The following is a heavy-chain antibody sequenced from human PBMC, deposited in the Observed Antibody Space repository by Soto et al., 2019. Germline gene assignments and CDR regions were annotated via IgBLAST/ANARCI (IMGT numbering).Heavy chain of an antibody. Sequence: ASVKVSCKASGYTFTSYYMHWVRQAPGQGLEWMGIINPSGGSTSYAQKFQGRVTMTRDTSTSTVYMELSSLRSEDTAVYYCARVRDFWPPSLGYGMDVWGQGTTVTVSS. CDR1: GYTFTSYY. V-gene: IGHV1-46*01. CDR2: INPSGGST. J-gene: IGHJ6*02. CDR3: ARVRDFWPPSLGYGMDV. D-gene: IGHD3-3*01.